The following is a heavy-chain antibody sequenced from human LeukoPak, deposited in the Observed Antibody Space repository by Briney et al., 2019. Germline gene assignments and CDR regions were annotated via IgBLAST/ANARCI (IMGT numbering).Heavy chain of an antibody. J-gene: IGHJ4*02. CDR1: GGSISSYY. CDR2: IYYSGST. Sequence: SETLSLTCTVSGGSISSYYWSWIRQPPGKGREWIGYIYYSGSTNYNPSLKSRVTISEDTSKNQFSLKLSSVTAADTAVYYCARGLTRGAFDYWGQGTLVTVSS. CDR3: ARGLTRGAFDY. V-gene: IGHV4-59*01. D-gene: IGHD4-23*01.